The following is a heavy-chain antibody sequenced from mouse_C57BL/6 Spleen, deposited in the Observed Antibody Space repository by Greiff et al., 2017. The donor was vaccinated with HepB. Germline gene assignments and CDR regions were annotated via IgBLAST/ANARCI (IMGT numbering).Heavy chain of an antibody. Sequence: VQLQQPGAELVRPGSSVKLSCKASGYTFTSYWMHWVKQRPIQGLEWIGNIDPSDSETHYNQKFKDKATLTVDKSSSTAYMQLSSLTSEDSAVYYCARRGFITTVVDWYFDVWGTGTTVTVSS. V-gene: IGHV1-52*01. CDR1: GYTFTSYW. CDR3: ARRGFITTVVDWYFDV. CDR2: IDPSDSET. D-gene: IGHD1-1*01. J-gene: IGHJ1*03.